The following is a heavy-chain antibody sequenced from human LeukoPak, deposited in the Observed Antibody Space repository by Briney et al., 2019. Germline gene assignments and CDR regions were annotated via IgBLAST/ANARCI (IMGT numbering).Heavy chain of an antibody. Sequence: ASVKVSCKAPGYTFTSYGISWVRQAPGQGLEWMGWISAYNGNTNYAQKLQGRVTMTTDTSTSTAYMELRSLRSDDTAVYYCARDSYSRSWYGSAGAFDIWGQGTMVTVSS. CDR3: ARDSYSRSWYGSAGAFDI. CDR1: GYTFTSYG. D-gene: IGHD6-13*01. CDR2: ISAYNGNT. J-gene: IGHJ3*02. V-gene: IGHV1-18*01.